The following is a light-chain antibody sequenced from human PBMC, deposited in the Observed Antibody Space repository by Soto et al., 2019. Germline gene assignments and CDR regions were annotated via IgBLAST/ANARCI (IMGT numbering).Light chain of an antibody. CDR2: SNN. CDR1: SSNVGSNY. CDR3: AAWDDSLSGYV. V-gene: IGLV1-47*01. Sequence: QSVLTQPPSASGTPGQRVTISCSGSSSNVGSNYVYWYQQLPGTAPKLLIYSNNQRPSGVPDRVSGSRSGTSASLAISGLRSEDEADYYCAAWDDSLSGYVFGTGTKVTVL. J-gene: IGLJ1*01.